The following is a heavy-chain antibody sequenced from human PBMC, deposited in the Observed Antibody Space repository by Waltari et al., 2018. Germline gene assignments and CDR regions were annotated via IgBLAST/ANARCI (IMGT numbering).Heavy chain of an antibody. J-gene: IGHJ5*02. CDR2: IYSSGST. CDR3: ARPKWRTSWKMGEFDP. V-gene: IGHV4-4*07. Sequence: QVQLQESGPGLVKPSETLSLTCIVSGGSISGNYWTWIRQPAGKGLAWIGRIYSSGSTNYNPSLKSRVAMSIDTSKNQFALKLTSVTAADTAVYYCARPKWRTSWKMGEFDPWGQGTLVTVSS. D-gene: IGHD2-2*01. CDR1: GGSISGNY.